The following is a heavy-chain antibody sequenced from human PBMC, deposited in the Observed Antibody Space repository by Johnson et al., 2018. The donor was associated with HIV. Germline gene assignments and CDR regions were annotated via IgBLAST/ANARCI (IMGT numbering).Heavy chain of an antibody. J-gene: IGHJ3*02. CDR3: ARSVHDYSDYLRGTDACDI. Sequence: VQLVESGGGVVQPGRSLRLSCAASGFTFSSYGMHWVRQAPGKGLEWVAVISYDGTKKYYAGSVKGRFTISRDNSKNTLYLQMNKLRAEDTAVYYCARSVHDYSDYLRGTDACDIWGQGTLVIVSS. D-gene: IGHD4-11*01. V-gene: IGHV3-30*03. CDR2: ISYDGTKK. CDR1: GFTFSSYG.